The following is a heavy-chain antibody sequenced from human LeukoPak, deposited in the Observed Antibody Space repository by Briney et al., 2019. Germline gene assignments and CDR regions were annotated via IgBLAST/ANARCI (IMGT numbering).Heavy chain of an antibody. V-gene: IGHV4-39*07. D-gene: IGHD6-6*01. CDR2: IYYSGST. CDR1: GGSISSSSYY. CDR3: ARTYSTSLVFDY. Sequence: SETLSLTCTVSGGSISSSSYYWGWIRQPPGKGLEWIGSIYYSGSTYYNPSLKSRVTISVDTSKNQFSLKLSSVTAADTAFYYCARTYSTSLVFDYWGQGILVTVSS. J-gene: IGHJ4*02.